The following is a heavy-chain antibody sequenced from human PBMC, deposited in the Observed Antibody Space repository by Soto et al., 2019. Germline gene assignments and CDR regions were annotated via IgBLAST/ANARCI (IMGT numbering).Heavy chain of an antibody. CDR3: ARGFDFWSGYTRHGMDV. D-gene: IGHD3-3*01. V-gene: IGHV1-69*06. J-gene: IGHJ6*02. CDR2: IIPIFGTA. Sequence: QVQLVQSGAEVKKPGSSVKVSCKASGGTFSSYAISWVRQAPGQGLEWMGGIIPIFGTANYAQKFQGRVTITADKSTRTAYVELSSLRSEDTAVYYCARGFDFWSGYTRHGMDVWGQGTTVTVSS. CDR1: GGTFSSYA.